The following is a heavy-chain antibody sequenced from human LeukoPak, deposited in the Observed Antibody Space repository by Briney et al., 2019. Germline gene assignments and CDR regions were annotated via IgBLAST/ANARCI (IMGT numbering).Heavy chain of an antibody. CDR2: ITDDATT. Sequence: GGSLKLACAASGFTFSSAWMHWVRQAPGTGLVWVSRITDDATTTYADSVRGRFTISRDNAKNILYLQMNSLRAEDTAVYYCVRDRVGPDYWGQGTLVTVSS. CDR1: GFTFSSAW. CDR3: VRDRVGPDY. J-gene: IGHJ4*02. D-gene: IGHD1-26*01. V-gene: IGHV3-74*03.